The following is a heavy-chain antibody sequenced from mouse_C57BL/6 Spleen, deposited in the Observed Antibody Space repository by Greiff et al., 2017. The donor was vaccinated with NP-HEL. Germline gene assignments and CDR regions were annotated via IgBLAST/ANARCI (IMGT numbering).Heavy chain of an antibody. CDR3: ARWGFFYFDY. V-gene: IGHV1-80*01. CDR2: IYPGDGDT. J-gene: IGHJ2*01. Sequence: VQRVESGAELVKPGASVKISCKASGYAFSSYWMNWVKQRPGKGLEWIGQIYPGDGDTNYNGKVKGKATLTADKSSSTAYMQLSSLTSEDSAVYFCARWGFFYFDYWGQGTTLTVSS. CDR1: GYAFSSYW.